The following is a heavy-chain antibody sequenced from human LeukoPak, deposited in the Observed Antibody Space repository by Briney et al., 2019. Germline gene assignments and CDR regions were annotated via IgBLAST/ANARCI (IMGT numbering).Heavy chain of an antibody. V-gene: IGHV4-39*01. CDR3: AGTTGYGGVDY. CDR1: GDSISSRSDF. J-gene: IGHJ4*02. Sequence: SETLSLTCSVSGDSISSRSDFWGWIRQPPGKGLEWIGSVYYSGSTYYSPSLKSRVTVSVDTSKNQFSLKLRSVTAADTAVYYCAGTTGYGGVDYWGQGTLVTVSS. CDR2: VYYSGST. D-gene: IGHD4-17*01.